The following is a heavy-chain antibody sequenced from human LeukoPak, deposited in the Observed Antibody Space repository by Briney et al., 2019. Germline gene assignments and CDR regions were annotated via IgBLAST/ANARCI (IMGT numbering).Heavy chain of an antibody. CDR2: ISGSGGST. Sequence: GGTLRLSCAASGFTFSSYGMSWVRQAPGKGLEWVSAISGSGGSTYYADSVKGRFTISRDNSKNTLYLQMNSLRAEDTAVYYCAKDLCYDHGQADYWGQGTLVTVSS. V-gene: IGHV3-23*01. CDR1: GFTFSSYG. D-gene: IGHD3-3*01. J-gene: IGHJ4*02. CDR3: AKDLCYDHGQADY.